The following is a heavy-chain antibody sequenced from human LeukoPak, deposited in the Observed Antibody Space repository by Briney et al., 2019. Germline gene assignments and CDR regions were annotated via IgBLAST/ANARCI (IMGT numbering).Heavy chain of an antibody. CDR3: AGDPRLAAAGRNYYYYYYMDV. V-gene: IGHV3-30*04. CDR1: GFTFSSYA. CDR2: ISYDGSNK. D-gene: IGHD6-13*01. Sequence: GGSLRLSCAASGFTFSSYAMHWVRQAPGKGLEWVAVISYDGSNKYYADSVKGRFTISRDNSKNTLYLQMNSLRAEDTAVYYCAGDPRLAAAGRNYYYYYYMDVWGKGTTVTVSS. J-gene: IGHJ6*03.